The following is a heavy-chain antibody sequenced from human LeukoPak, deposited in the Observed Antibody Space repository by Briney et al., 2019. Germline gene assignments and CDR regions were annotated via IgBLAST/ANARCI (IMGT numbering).Heavy chain of an antibody. CDR1: GDSVSSNSAA. CDR2: TYYRSKWYN. V-gene: IGHV6-1*01. D-gene: IGHD3-16*01. J-gene: IGHJ4*02. Sequence: SQTLSLTCAISGDSVSSNSAAWNWIRQSPSKGLEWLGRTYYRSKWYNGYAGSVRSRININPDTSKNQFSLQLNSVTPEDTAVYYCARGHGGIIDYWGQGTLVTVSS. CDR3: ARGHGGIIDY.